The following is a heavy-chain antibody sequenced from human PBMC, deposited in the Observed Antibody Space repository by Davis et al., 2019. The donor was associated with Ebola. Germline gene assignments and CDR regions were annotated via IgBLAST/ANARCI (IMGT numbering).Heavy chain of an antibody. J-gene: IGHJ4*02. CDR1: GGSISSENW. CDR2: ILHNGRT. V-gene: IGHV4-4*02. D-gene: IGHD3-10*01. CDR3: VRVNRGVIFDS. Sequence: MPSETLSLTCAVSGGSISSENWWNWVRQPPGKGLEWIGEILHNGRTNYNPSLKSRVSMSVDKSKNQFSLKLNSLTAADTAVYYCVRVNRGVIFDSWGQGTLATVSS.